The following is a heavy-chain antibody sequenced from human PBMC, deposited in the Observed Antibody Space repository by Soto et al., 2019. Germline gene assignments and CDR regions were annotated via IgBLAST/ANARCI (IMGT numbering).Heavy chain of an antibody. CDR3: TRDHYRNLAARLDYESGRDV. CDR1: GCSFGVYA. Sequence: PGGSRRLSCTAAGCSFGVYAMSGFRQAPGRGLEWGGCIRSTSCGWTTEYPASVKGRLTISRDDYTSIAYLQMNSLKTEDTAVYYCTRDHYRNLAARLDYESGRDVWGNGTTVIVSS. J-gene: IGHJ6*04. D-gene: IGHD6-6*01. CDR2: IRSTSCGWTT. V-gene: IGHV3-49*03.